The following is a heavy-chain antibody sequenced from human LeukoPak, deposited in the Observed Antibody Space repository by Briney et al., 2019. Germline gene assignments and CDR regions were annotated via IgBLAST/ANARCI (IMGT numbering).Heavy chain of an antibody. CDR2: FDPEDGET. J-gene: IGHJ4*02. CDR3: ARLVIAAAGTWDY. CDR1: GYMFTELC. Sequence: GASVKVSCKVSGYMFTELCMHWVRQAPGKGLEWMGNFDPEDGETVYAQKFQGRVTMTEDTSTSTAYMELRSLRSDDTAVYYCARLVIAAAGTWDYWGQGTLVTVSS. D-gene: IGHD6-13*01. V-gene: IGHV1-24*01.